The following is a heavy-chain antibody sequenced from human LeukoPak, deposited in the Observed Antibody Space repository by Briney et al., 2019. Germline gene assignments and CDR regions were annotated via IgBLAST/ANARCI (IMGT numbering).Heavy chain of an antibody. CDR2: ISGSAGRT. CDR1: GFTFSTYS. J-gene: IGHJ4*01. V-gene: IGHV3-23*01. D-gene: IGHD3-10*01. Sequence: PGGSLRLSCAASGFTFSTYSMSWVRQAPGKGLEWVSIISGSAGRTDYADSVKGRFAISRDTSNNTLYLQMNSLRAEDTAVYYCAKGGQRVEPFYFDHWGHGALVTVSS. CDR3: AKGGQRVEPFYFDH.